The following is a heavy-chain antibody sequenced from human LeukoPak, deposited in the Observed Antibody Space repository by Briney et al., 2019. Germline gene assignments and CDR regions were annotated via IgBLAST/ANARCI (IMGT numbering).Heavy chain of an antibody. J-gene: IGHJ3*02. CDR3: ARVESGSYNFWAFDI. D-gene: IGHD1-26*01. Sequence: GGSLRLSCAASGFTFSSYVMHWVRQAPGKGLEYVSAISSNGGSTYCANSVKGRFTISRDNSKNTLYLQMGSLRAEDMAVYYCARVESGSYNFWAFDIWGQGTMVTVSS. CDR1: GFTFSSYV. V-gene: IGHV3-64*01. CDR2: ISSNGGST.